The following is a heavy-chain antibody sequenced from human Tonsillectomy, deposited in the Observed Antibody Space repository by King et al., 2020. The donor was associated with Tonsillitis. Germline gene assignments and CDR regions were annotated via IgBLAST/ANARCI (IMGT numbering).Heavy chain of an antibody. D-gene: IGHD3-22*01. Sequence: VQLQESGPGLVKPSETLSLTCTISGGSISGYFWRWIRESPGKGLEWMGSIYYTGTTYYKSSLQSRLTISTDTSKNRVSLKLTSVTAADSAIYYCASASSGYYHYFNYWGQGAQVTVSS. V-gene: IGHV4-59*12. CDR3: ASASSGYYHYFNY. CDR1: GGSISGYF. J-gene: IGHJ4*02. CDR2: IYYTGTT.